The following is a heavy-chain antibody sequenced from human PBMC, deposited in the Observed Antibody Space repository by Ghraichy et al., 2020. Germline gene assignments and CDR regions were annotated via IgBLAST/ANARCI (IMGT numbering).Heavy chain of an antibody. CDR1: GFTFSSYA. CDR2: ISYDGSNK. CDR3: ARGMVFGGDAFDI. V-gene: IGHV3-30-3*01. Sequence: GESLNISCAASGFTFSSYAMHWVRQAPGKGLEWVAVISYDGSNKYYADSVKGRFTISRDNSKNTLYLQMNSLRAEDTAVYYCARGMVFGGDAFDIWGQGTMVTVSS. J-gene: IGHJ3*02. D-gene: IGHD3-10*02.